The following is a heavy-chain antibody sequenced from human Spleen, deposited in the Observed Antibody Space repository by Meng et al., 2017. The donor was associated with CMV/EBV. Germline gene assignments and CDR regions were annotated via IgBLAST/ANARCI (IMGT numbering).Heavy chain of an antibody. CDR2: IFGGGDT. CDR3: ATDTLGYCSGTSCYGMDV. CDR1: GFTVSTNY. Sequence: GGSLRLSCAASGFTVSTNYMTWVRQAPGKGLEWVSVIFGGGDTYYADSVKGRFTISRDNSKNTLYLQMNGLRAEDTAVYYCATDTLGYCSGTSCYGMDVWGQGTTVTVSS. D-gene: IGHD2-2*01. V-gene: IGHV3-66*02. J-gene: IGHJ6*02.